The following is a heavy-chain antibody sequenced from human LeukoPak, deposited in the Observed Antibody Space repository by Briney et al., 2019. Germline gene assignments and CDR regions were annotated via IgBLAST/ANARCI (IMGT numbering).Heavy chain of an antibody. CDR2: FDPEDGEP. J-gene: IGHJ3*02. V-gene: IGHV1-24*01. Sequence: ASVKVSCKFFGYTLTELSMHWVRQAPGKGLEWMGGFDPEDGEPIYAQKFQGRVTMTEDTSTDTAYMELSGLRSEDTAVYYCATARFGELLFEVDAFDIWGQGTMVTVSS. CDR1: GYTLTELS. CDR3: ATARFGELLFEVDAFDI. D-gene: IGHD3-10*01.